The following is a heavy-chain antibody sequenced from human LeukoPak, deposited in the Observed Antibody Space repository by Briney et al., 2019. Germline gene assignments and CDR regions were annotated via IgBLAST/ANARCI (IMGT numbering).Heavy chain of an antibody. CDR1: GFTVSNNY. D-gene: IGHD3-10*01. V-gene: IGHV3-66*01. CDR3: ARDRGISTWFGDLSY. Sequence: GGSLRLSCAASGFTVSNNYMSWVRRAPGKGLEWVSVIYSGGSTHYADSVKGRFTISRDNSKNTTYLQMNSLRAEDTAVYYCARDRGISTWFGDLSYWGQGTLVTVSS. J-gene: IGHJ4*02. CDR2: IYSGGST.